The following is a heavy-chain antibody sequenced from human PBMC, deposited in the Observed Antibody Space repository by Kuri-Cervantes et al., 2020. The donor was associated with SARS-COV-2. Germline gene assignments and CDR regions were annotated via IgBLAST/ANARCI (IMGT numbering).Heavy chain of an antibody. CDR1: GGSISSGGYS. Sequence: QTLSLTCAVSGGSISSGGYSWSWIRQPPGKGLEWIGYIYHSGSTYYNPSLKSRVTISVDRSKNQFSLKLSSVTAADTAVYYCARDRGGHMDVWGKGTTVTVSS. J-gene: IGHJ6*03. D-gene: IGHD3-16*01. V-gene: IGHV4-30-2*01. CDR2: IYHSGST. CDR3: ARDRGGHMDV.